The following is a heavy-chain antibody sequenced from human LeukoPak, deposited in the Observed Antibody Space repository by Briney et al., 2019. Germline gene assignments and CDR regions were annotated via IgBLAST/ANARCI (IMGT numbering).Heavy chain of an antibody. V-gene: IGHV3-23*01. J-gene: IGHJ3*02. CDR2: ISGSGGST. CDR1: GFTFSTYA. CDR3: AKHGYISGLYDAFDI. Sequence: GGSRRLSCAASGFTFSTYAMSWVRQAPGKGLEWVSGISGSGGSTYYADSVKGRFSISRDNSKNTLYLQMSSLRAEDTAVYYCAKHGYISGLYDAFDIWGQGTMVTVSS. D-gene: IGHD5-18*01.